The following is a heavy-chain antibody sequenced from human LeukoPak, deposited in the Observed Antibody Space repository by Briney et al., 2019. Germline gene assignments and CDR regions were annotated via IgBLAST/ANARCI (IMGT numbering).Heavy chain of an antibody. J-gene: IGHJ4*02. CDR1: GFTFSDYY. CDR2: IYSGGST. CDR3: ARDKLEYSSSRYLDY. V-gene: IGHV3-66*01. Sequence: PGGSLRLSCAASGFTFSDYYMSWVRQAPGKGLEWVSVIYSGGSTYYADSVKGRFTISRDNSKNTLCLQMNSLRAEDTAVYYCARDKLEYSSSRYLDYWGQGTLVTVSS. D-gene: IGHD6-13*01.